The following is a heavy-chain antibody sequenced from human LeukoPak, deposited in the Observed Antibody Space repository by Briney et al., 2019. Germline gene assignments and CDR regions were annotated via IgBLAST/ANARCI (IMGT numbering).Heavy chain of an antibody. V-gene: IGHV1-69*13. Sequence: ASVKVSCKASGGTFSSYAISWVRQAPGQGLEWMGGIIPIFGTANYAQKFQGRVTITADESTSTAYMELSSLRSEDTAVYYCTRGILSAASHFDYWGQGTLVTVSS. CDR3: TRGILSAASHFDY. J-gene: IGHJ4*02. D-gene: IGHD3-10*01. CDR2: IIPIFGTA. CDR1: GGTFSSYA.